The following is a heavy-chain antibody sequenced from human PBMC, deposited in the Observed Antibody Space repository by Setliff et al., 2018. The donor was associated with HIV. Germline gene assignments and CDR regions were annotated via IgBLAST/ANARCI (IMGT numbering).Heavy chain of an antibody. Sequence: PSETLSLTCSVSGASITSHNWSWIRQAAGKGLEWIGRIYTRGNTNYNPSLRSRVTMSVDTSKNQFSLKVTSVTAADTAVYYCTGDLWGDDYYYNDMDVWGKGTTVTVSS. V-gene: IGHV4-4*07. CDR1: GASITSHN. CDR2: IYTRGNT. J-gene: IGHJ6*03. CDR3: TGDLWGDDYYYNDMDV. D-gene: IGHD2-21*02.